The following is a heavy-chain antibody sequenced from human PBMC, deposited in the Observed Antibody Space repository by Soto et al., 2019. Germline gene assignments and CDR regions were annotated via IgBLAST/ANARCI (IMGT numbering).Heavy chain of an antibody. CDR2: IIPIFGTA. Sequence: QVQLVQSGAEVKKPGSSVKVSCKASGGTFSSYAISWVRQAPGQGLEWMGGIIPIFGTANYAQKFQGRGTITADESTSTGYMELSSLRSEDTAVYYCAGDRDDILTVYPEGWFDPWGQGTLVTVSS. CDR1: GGTFSSYA. J-gene: IGHJ5*02. CDR3: AGDRDDILTVYPEGWFDP. D-gene: IGHD3-9*01. V-gene: IGHV1-69*01.